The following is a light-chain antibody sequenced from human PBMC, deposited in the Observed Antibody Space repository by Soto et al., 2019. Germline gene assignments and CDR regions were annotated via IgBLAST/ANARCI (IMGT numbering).Light chain of an antibody. CDR1: QSISSY. CDR2: AAS. V-gene: IGKV1-39*01. CDR3: PQSYSTPGT. Sequence: DIQMTQSPSSLSASVGDRVTITCRASQSISSYLNWYQQNPGKAPKLLIYAASSLQSGVPSKFSGSGSGTDFTLTISSLQPEDFATYYCPQSYSTPGTFGQGTKVEIK. J-gene: IGKJ1*01.